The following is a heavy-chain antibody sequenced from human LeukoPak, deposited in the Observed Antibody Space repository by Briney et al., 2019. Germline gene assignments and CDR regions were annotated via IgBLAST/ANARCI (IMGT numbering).Heavy chain of an antibody. J-gene: IGHJ4*02. V-gene: IGHV4-30-4*01. D-gene: IGHD5-18*01. CDR1: GGSISSGDYY. CDR2: IYYSGST. CDR3: ARVLSPSYGDSYYFDY. Sequence: SQTLSLTCTVSGGSISSGDYYWSWIRQPPGKGLEWIGYIYYSGSTNYNPSLKSRVTMSVDTSKNQFSLKLSSVTAADTAVYYCARVLSPSYGDSYYFDYWGQGTLVTVSS.